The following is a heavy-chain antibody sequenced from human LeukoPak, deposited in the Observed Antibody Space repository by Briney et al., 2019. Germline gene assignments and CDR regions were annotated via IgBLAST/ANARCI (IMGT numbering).Heavy chain of an antibody. CDR1: GFTFSTYG. Sequence: GGSLRLSCAASGFTFSTYGMNGVRQAPGKGLKWVSGISPSGDITYYADSVMGRFSISRDNPKSTVSLQMSSLRAEDTALYYCVRDLHWGGFDVWGQGTMVTVSS. D-gene: IGHD7-27*01. CDR3: VRDLHWGGFDV. V-gene: IGHV3-23*01. CDR2: ISPSGDIT. J-gene: IGHJ3*01.